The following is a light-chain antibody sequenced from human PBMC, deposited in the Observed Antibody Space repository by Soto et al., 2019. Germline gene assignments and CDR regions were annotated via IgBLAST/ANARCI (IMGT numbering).Light chain of an antibody. CDR1: QDISNS. V-gene: IGKV1-33*01. J-gene: IGKJ4*01. CDR3: QQYDNVPLT. Sequence: DIQMTQSPSSLSASVGDRVTITCQAGQDISNSLNWYQHKPGKAPKLLIYDASSLETGVQSRFGGSGSGTDFTFTISSLQPEDIATYYCQQYDNVPLTVGGGTKVEI. CDR2: DAS.